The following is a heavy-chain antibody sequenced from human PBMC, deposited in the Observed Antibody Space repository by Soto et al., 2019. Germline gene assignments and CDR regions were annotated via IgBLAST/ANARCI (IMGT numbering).Heavy chain of an antibody. J-gene: IGHJ5*02. CDR1: GFTFSNAL. Sequence: GGSLRLSCAASGFTFSNALMNWVRQAPGKGLEWVGRIKSKTDGGTTDYAAPVKGGFTISRDDSKNTLYLQMNSLKTEDTAVYYCTTDPTTVTTNWLDPWGQGTLVTVSS. CDR3: TTDPTTVTTNWLDP. V-gene: IGHV3-15*07. CDR2: IKSKTDGGTT. D-gene: IGHD4-4*01.